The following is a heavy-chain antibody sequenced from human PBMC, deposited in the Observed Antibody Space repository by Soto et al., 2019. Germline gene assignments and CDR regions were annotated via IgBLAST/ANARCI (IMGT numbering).Heavy chain of an antibody. CDR3: ARDKITGLFDY. V-gene: IGHV4-59*12. CDR2: IYYSGST. J-gene: IGHJ4*02. CDR1: GGSISSYY. D-gene: IGHD2-8*02. Sequence: PSETLSLTCTVSGGSISSYYWSWIRQPPGKGLEWIGYIYYSGSTNYNPSLKSRFTISVDTSKNQFSLKLTSVTAADTAVYYCARDKITGLFDYWGQGTLVTVSS.